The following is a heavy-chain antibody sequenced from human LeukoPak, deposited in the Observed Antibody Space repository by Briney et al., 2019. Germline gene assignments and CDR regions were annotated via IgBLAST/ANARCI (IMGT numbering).Heavy chain of an antibody. Sequence: PGGSLRLSCAASGFTVSSNYMSWVRQAPGKGLEWVSVIYSGGSTYYADSVKGRLTISRDNSKNTLYLQMNSLRAEDTAVYYCARGQVGSGWYRGYFDYWGQGTLVTVSS. CDR3: ARGQVGSGWYRGYFDY. V-gene: IGHV3-66*01. D-gene: IGHD6-19*01. J-gene: IGHJ4*02. CDR2: IYSGGST. CDR1: GFTVSSNY.